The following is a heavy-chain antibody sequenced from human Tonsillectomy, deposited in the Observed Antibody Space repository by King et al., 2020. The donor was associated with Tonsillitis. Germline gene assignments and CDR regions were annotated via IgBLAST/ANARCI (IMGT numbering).Heavy chain of an antibody. D-gene: IGHD5-18*01. CDR2: IYYSGST. J-gene: IGHJ4*02. V-gene: IGHV4-59*01. CDR3: ARDRSYGFLFDY. Sequence: QLQESGPGLVKPSETLSLTCTVSGGSLSSYHWSWILQPPGKGREWIGYIYYSGSTNYNPSLKSRVTISVDTSKNQFSLKLSSVTAADTAVYYCARDRSYGFLFDYWGQGTLVTVSS. CDR1: GGSLSSYH.